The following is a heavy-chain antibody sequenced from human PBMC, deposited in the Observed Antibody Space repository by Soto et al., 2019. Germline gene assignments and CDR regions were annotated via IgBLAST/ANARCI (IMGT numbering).Heavy chain of an antibody. V-gene: IGHV1-18*01. D-gene: IGHD2-2*01. CDR3: ARDACSSTSCYAEYNWFDP. Sequence: GSVKVSCKASGYTFTSYAMHWVRQAPGQGLEWMGWISAYNGNTNYAQKLQGRVTMTTDTSTSTAYMELRSLRSDDTAVYYCARDACSSTSCYAEYNWFDPWGQGTLVTVSS. J-gene: IGHJ5*02. CDR2: ISAYNGNT. CDR1: GYTFTSYA.